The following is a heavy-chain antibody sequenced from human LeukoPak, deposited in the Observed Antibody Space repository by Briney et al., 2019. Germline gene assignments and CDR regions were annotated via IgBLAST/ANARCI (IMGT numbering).Heavy chain of an antibody. CDR1: GGSISSYY. CDR3: ARVVVAATPYFDY. CDR2: IYYSGST. Sequence: SETLSLTCTVSGGSISSYYWSWIRQPPGKGLEWIGYIYYSGSTNYNPSLKSRVTISVDTSKNQFSLKPSSVTAADTAVYYCARVVVAATPYFDYWGQETLVTVSS. D-gene: IGHD2-15*01. J-gene: IGHJ4*02. V-gene: IGHV4-59*01.